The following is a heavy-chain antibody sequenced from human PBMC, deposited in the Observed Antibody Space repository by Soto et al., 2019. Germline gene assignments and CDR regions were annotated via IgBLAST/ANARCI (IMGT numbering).Heavy chain of an antibody. Sequence: PSETLSLTCTVSGGSISSGGYYWSWIRQHPGKGLERIGYIYYSGSTYYNPSLKSRVTISVDTSKNQFSLKLSSVTAADTAVYYCARELGVVHPYYYYGMDVWGQETTVTVSS. CDR2: IYYSGST. D-gene: IGHD3-3*01. CDR1: GGSISSGGYY. CDR3: ARELGVVHPYYYYGMDV. J-gene: IGHJ6*02. V-gene: IGHV4-31*03.